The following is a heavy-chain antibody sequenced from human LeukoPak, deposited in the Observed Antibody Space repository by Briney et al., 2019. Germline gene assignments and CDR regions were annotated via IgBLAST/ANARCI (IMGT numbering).Heavy chain of an antibody. V-gene: IGHV3-21*01. Sequence: PGGSLRLSCAGSGFTFSSYTMNWVRQAPGKGLEWVSSINSSTSYIYYADSVKGRFTISRDNAKNSLYLQMNSLRAEDTAVYYCARDRLASTGTAYYYYGMDVWGQGTTVTVAS. J-gene: IGHJ6*02. D-gene: IGHD6-13*01. CDR3: ARDRLASTGTAYYYYGMDV. CDR2: INSSTSYI. CDR1: GFTFSSYT.